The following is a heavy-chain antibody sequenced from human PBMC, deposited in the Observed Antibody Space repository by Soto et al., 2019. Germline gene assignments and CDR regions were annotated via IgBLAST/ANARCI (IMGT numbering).Heavy chain of an antibody. CDR2: IYYSGNT. Sequence: SETLSLTCGVSGGSISSINWWTWVRQAPGKGLEWIGEIYYSGNTNYNPSLTSRVTMSIDKSKNQFFLNLTSVTAADTAVYYCARSSGVSATNWFDAWGQGTLVTVSS. J-gene: IGHJ5*02. CDR1: GGSISSINW. D-gene: IGHD3-10*01. CDR3: ARSSGVSATNWFDA. V-gene: IGHV4-4*02.